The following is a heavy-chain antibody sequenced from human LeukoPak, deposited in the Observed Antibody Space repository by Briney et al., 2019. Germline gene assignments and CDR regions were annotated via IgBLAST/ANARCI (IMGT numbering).Heavy chain of an antibody. J-gene: IGHJ4*02. CDR2: INHSGST. CDR3: ARAEEDFDY. CDR1: GGSFSGYY. Sequence: SETLSLTCADYGGSFSGYYWSWIRQPPGKGLEWIGEINHSGSTNYNPSLKSRVTISVDTSKNQFSLKLSSVTAADTAVYYCARAEEDFDYWGQGTLVTVSS. V-gene: IGHV4-34*01.